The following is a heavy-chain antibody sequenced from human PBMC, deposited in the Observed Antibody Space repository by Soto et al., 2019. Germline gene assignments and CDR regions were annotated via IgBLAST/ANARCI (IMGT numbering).Heavy chain of an antibody. J-gene: IGHJ5*02. CDR2: IYYSGST. Sequence: SETLSLTCTVSGGSISSTYYWSWIRQPPGKGLGWIGYIYYSGSTSYNPSLKSRVTISVDTSKNQFSLRLSSVTAADTAVYYCAREVQYWFDPWGQGTLVTVSS. D-gene: IGHD1-1*01. CDR1: GGSISSTYY. V-gene: IGHV4-59*01. CDR3: AREVQYWFDP.